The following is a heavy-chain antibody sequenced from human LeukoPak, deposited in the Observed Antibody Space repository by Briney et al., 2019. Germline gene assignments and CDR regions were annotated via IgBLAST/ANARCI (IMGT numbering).Heavy chain of an antibody. CDR1: GFTCSNDW. Sequence: VGSLRLSGAASGFTCSNDWRSWVRQAPVKVRECGANRKEDGREKYYVDAVKGRFTLSRETARTPLYLQMNSLRAQDTALYYSASGRQLGYWGQGTPVTVSS. CDR2: RKEDGREK. CDR3: ASGRQLGY. V-gene: IGHV3-7*01. J-gene: IGHJ4*02. D-gene: IGHD6-13*01.